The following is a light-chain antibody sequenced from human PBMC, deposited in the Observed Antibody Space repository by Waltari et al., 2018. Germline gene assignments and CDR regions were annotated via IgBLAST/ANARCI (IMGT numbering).Light chain of an antibody. J-gene: IGKJ4*01. V-gene: IGKV1-39*01. Sequence: DIQMTQSPSSLSASVGDRVTITFRASQSMSKHLNWFQQKPGEAPKILIYAASSLKSGVPLRFSGSASGTDFTLTISSLQPEDSATYYCQNSHYVPLTFGGGTKVEIK. CDR3: QNSHYVPLT. CDR1: QSMSKH. CDR2: AAS.